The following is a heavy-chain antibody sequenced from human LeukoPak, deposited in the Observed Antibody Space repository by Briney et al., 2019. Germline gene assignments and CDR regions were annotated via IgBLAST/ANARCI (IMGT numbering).Heavy chain of an antibody. J-gene: IGHJ4*02. Sequence: GGSLRLSCAASGFTFSSYGMHWVRQAPGKGLEWVAVLWYDGSNKYYADSVKGRFTISRDNSKNTLYLQMNSLRAEDTAVYYCAREGSSGFLFDYWGQGTLATVSS. CDR2: LWYDGSNK. D-gene: IGHD6-19*01. CDR3: AREGSSGFLFDY. CDR1: GFTFSSYG. V-gene: IGHV3-33*01.